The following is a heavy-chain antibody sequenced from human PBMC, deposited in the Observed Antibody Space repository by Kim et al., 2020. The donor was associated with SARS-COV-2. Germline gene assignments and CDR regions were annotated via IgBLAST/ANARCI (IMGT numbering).Heavy chain of an antibody. J-gene: IGHJ4*02. D-gene: IGHD3-10*01. CDR3: AEGGLWFGQSMNYFDY. V-gene: IGHV3-23*01. Sequence: SGKGRCTIPRDNSRNTLYLKMNSLQAEDTAVYYCAEGGLWFGQSMNYFDYWGQGTLSTVSS.